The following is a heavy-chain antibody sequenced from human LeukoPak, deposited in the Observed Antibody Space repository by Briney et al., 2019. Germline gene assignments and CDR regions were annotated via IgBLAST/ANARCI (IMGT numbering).Heavy chain of an antibody. D-gene: IGHD5-12*01. CDR3: ARALSGYVRY. CDR2: INHSGST. Sequence: PSEILSLTCAVYGGSFSGYYWSWIRQPPGKGLEWIGEINHSGSTNYNPSLKSRVTISVDTSKNQFSLKLSSVTAADTAVYYCARALSGYVRYWGQGTLVTVSS. J-gene: IGHJ4*02. CDR1: GGSFSGYY. V-gene: IGHV4-34*01.